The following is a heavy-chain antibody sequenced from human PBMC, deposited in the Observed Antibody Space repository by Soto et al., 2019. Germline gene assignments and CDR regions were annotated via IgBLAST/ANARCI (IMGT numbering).Heavy chain of an antibody. Sequence: SETLSLTCTVSGGSLSRYYWSWIRLSPGKGLEWIGYIYYSGSTNYNPSLKSRVTISVDTSKNQFSLKLSSVTAADTAVYYCARGDLHYCSSSSCPKFFDYWGQGTLVTVSS. V-gene: IGHV4-59*01. CDR1: GGSLSRYY. CDR3: ARGDLHYCSSSSCPKFFDY. J-gene: IGHJ4*02. D-gene: IGHD2-2*01. CDR2: IYYSGST.